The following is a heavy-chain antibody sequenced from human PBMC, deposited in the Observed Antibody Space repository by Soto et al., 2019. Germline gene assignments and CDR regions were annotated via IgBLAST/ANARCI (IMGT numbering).Heavy chain of an antibody. V-gene: IGHV1-69*13. Sequence: SVKVSCKASGGTFSSYAISWVRQAPGQGLERMGGIIPIFGTANYAQKFQGRVTITADESTSTAYMELSSLRSEDTAVYYCARVDSTHYYDSSGYYYPPPLDYWGQGTLVTVSS. D-gene: IGHD3-22*01. J-gene: IGHJ4*02. CDR3: ARVDSTHYYDSSGYYYPPPLDY. CDR1: GGTFSSYA. CDR2: IIPIFGTA.